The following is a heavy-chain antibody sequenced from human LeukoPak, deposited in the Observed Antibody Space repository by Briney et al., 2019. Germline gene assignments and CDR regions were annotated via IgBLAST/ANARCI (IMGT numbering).Heavy chain of an antibody. Sequence: GGSLRLSCAASGFTFSAYWMHWVRQVPGKGLVWVSRINNDGTATFFADSVKGRFTISRDNAKNTLYLQMDSLRAEDTAVYYCARDLSRSFSMIRGLIQHREFDFWGRGTLVTVSS. V-gene: IGHV3-74*01. J-gene: IGHJ5*01. D-gene: IGHD3-10*01. CDR2: INNDGTAT. CDR1: GFTFSAYW. CDR3: ARDLSRSFSMIRGLIQHREFDF.